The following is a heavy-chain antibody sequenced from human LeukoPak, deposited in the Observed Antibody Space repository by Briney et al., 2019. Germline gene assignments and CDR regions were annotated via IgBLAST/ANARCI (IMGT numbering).Heavy chain of an antibody. D-gene: IGHD3-10*01. CDR2: INSDGSST. CDR3: ARDRYGSGSSDTGMDV. CDR1: GFTFSSYW. Sequence: GGSLRLSCAASGFTFSSYWMHWVRQAPGKGLVWVSRINSDGSSTSYADSVKGRFTISRDNPKNTLYLQMNSLKSEDTAVYYCARDRYGSGSSDTGMDVWGKGTTVTVSS. V-gene: IGHV3-74*01. J-gene: IGHJ6*03.